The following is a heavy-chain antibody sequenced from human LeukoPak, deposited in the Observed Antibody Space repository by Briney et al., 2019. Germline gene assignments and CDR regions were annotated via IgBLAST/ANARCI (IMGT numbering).Heavy chain of an antibody. V-gene: IGHV3-23*01. CDR3: ARSGNIRFDY. CDR1: GFTFSNYA. Sequence: GGSLRLSCAASGFTFSNYAMSWVRQAPGKGLEWVSAFSGSGGNTYYADSVKGRFTISRDNSKNTLFLQLNNRRAEDTAVYYCARSGNIRFDYWGQGTLVTVSS. CDR2: FSGSGGNT. J-gene: IGHJ4*02.